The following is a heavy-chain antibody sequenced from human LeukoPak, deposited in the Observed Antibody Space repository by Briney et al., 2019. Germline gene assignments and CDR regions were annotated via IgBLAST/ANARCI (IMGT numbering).Heavy chain of an antibody. CDR2: MYHSGST. CDR3: ARTFYDSSGYYDY. D-gene: IGHD3-22*01. V-gene: IGHV4-38-2*02. Sequence: PSETLSLTYTVSGYSISSGYYWGWIRQPPGKGLEWIGTMYHSGSTYYNPSLKSRVTISVDTSKNQFSLKLSSVTAADTAVYYCARTFYDSSGYYDYWGQGTLVTVSS. J-gene: IGHJ4*02. CDR1: GYSISSGYY.